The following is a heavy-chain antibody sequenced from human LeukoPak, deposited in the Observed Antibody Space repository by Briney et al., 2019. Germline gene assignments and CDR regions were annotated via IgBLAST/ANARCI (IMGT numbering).Heavy chain of an antibody. CDR1: GGSISSSSYY. Sequence: SETLSLTCTVSGGSISSSSYYWGWIRQPPGKGLEWIGSIYYSGITYYNPSLKSRVIISVDTSKNQFSLKLSSVTAADTAVYYCARDPTTVVTLPYYFDFWGQGTLVTVSA. CDR3: ARDPTTVVTLPYYFDF. D-gene: IGHD4-23*01. V-gene: IGHV4-39*02. J-gene: IGHJ4*02. CDR2: IYYSGIT.